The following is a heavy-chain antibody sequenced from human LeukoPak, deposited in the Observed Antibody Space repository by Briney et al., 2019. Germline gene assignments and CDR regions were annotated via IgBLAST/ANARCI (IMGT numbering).Heavy chain of an antibody. D-gene: IGHD3-22*01. CDR1: GGSISSSSYY. CDR3: ARGMRYYHDNSGYSSYYFDY. V-gene: IGHV4-39*07. Sequence: SETLSLTCTVSGGSISSSSYYWGWIRQPPGKGLEWIGRIYYSGSTYYNPSLKSRVTISVDTSKNQFSLKLSSVTAADTAVYYCARGMRYYHDNSGYSSYYFDYWGQGTLVTVYS. CDR2: IYYSGST. J-gene: IGHJ4*02.